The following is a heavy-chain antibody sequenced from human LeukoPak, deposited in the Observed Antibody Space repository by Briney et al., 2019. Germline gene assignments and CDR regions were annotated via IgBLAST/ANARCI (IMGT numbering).Heavy chain of an antibody. J-gene: IGHJ4*02. CDR1: GYTFTSYD. D-gene: IGHD3-22*01. Sequence: ASVKVSCKASGYTFTSYDINWARQATGQGLEWMGWMNPNSGNTGYAQEFQGRVTMTRNTSISTAYMELSSLRSEDTAVYYCARGEHYYDSSGTELFDYWGQGTLVTVSS. CDR2: MNPNSGNT. V-gene: IGHV1-8*01. CDR3: ARGEHYYDSSGTELFDY.